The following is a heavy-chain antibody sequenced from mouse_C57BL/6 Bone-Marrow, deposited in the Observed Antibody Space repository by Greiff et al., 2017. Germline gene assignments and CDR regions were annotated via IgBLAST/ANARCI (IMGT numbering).Heavy chain of an antibody. J-gene: IGHJ4*01. CDR3: VRKDWDDYAMDY. V-gene: IGHV1-69*01. Sequence: VQLQQPGAELVMPGASVKLSCKASGYTFTSYWMPWVKQRPGQGLEWIGEIDPSDSYTNYNQKFKGKSTLTVDKSSSTAYMQLSRLTSEESAVYYCVRKDWDDYAMDYWGQGTSVTVSS. CDR2: IDPSDSYT. CDR1: GYTFTSYW. D-gene: IGHD4-1*01.